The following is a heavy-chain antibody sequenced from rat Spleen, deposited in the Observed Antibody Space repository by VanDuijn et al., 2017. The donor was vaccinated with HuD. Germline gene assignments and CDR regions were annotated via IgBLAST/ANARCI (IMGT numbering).Heavy chain of an antibody. V-gene: IGHV5-31*01. J-gene: IGHJ4*01. D-gene: IGHD1-11*01. CDR3: GTDYFGGYVMDA. Sequence: EVQVVETGGGLVLPGRSLKLSCVASGFIFSNYWMYWVRQAPGKGLEWVASITHTGGSTYYRDSVKGRFTISRDNAESTLYLQMDSLRSEDTATYYCGTDYFGGYVMDAWGQGVSVTVSS. CDR1: GFIFSNYW. CDR2: ITHTGGST.